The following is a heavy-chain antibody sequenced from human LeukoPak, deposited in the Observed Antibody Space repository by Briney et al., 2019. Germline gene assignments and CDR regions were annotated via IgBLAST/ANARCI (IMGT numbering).Heavy chain of an antibody. J-gene: IGHJ6*02. V-gene: IGHV3-43*02. D-gene: IGHD3-9*01. CDR2: ISGDGGST. CDR1: GFTFDDYA. CDR3: AKATYDILTGYSIYYYYSGMDV. Sequence: GGSLRLSCAASGFTFDDYAMHWVRQAPGKGLELVSLISGDGGSTYYAYSVKVRFTISRDNSKNSLYLQMISLRTEDTALYYCAKATYDILTGYSIYYYYSGMDVWGQGTTVTVSS.